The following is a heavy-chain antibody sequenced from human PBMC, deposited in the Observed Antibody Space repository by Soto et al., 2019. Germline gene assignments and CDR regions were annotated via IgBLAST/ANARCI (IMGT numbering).Heavy chain of an antibody. CDR3: ARKSIAARGNWFDP. CDR1: VFTFVDYY. Sequence: GGSPSLSCAYYVFTFVDYYMRCIRQAPGKGLEWVSYISSSGSTIYYADSVKGRFTISRDNAKNSLYLQMNTLRAADTAVYYCARKSIAARGNWFDPWGQGTLVTVSS. J-gene: IGHJ5*02. D-gene: IGHD6-6*01. CDR2: ISSSGSTI. V-gene: IGHV3-11*04.